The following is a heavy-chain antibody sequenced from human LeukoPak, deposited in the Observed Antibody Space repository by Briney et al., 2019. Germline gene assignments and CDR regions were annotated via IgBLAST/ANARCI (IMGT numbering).Heavy chain of an antibody. Sequence: SVKVSCKASGGTFSSYAISWVRQAPGQGLEWMGRIIPILGTANYAQKFQGRVTITADESTSTAYMELSSLRSEDTAVYYCARYVSGDAPPYFCGQGTRAIVSS. CDR1: GGTFSSYA. V-gene: IGHV1-69*11. CDR2: IIPILGTA. J-gene: IGHJ4*02. D-gene: IGHD5-12*01. CDR3: ARYVSGDAPPYF.